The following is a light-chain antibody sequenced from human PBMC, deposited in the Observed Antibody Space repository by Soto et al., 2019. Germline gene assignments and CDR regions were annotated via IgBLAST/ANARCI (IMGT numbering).Light chain of an antibody. CDR3: GTLDSSLLSTNWV. CDR1: SSNIGNNY. Sequence: QSVLTQPPSVSAAPGQKVTISCSGSSSNIGNNYVSWYQQLPGTAPKLLIYDNSKRPSGIPDRFSGSKSGSSATLGITGLQTGDEAAYYCGTLDSSLLSTNWVFGGGTKLTVL. V-gene: IGLV1-51*01. CDR2: DNS. J-gene: IGLJ3*02.